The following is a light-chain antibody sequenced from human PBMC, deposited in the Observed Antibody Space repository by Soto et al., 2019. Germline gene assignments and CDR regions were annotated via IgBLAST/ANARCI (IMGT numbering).Light chain of an antibody. CDR2: EVT. CDR1: SSDVGAFNY. CDR3: NSYASSSARV. Sequence: QSVLTQPASVSGSPGQSITISCTGTSSDVGAFNYVSWYQQYPGKAPKLIIYEVTNRPSGVSNRFSGSKSGNTASLTISGLRTEDEADYYCNSYASSSARVFGGGTKVTVL. J-gene: IGLJ3*02. V-gene: IGLV2-14*01.